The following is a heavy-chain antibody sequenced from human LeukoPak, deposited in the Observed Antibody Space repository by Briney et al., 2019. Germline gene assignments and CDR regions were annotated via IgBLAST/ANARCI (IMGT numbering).Heavy chain of an antibody. Sequence: ASVKVSCKASGYTFTSYGISWVRQAPGQGLEWMGWISAYNGNTNYAQKLQGRVTMTTDTSTSTAYMELRSLRSDDTAVYYCARSLFYDDSSGYQIDYWGQGTLVTVSS. CDR3: ARSLFYDDSSGYQIDY. D-gene: IGHD3-22*01. CDR1: GYTFTSYG. J-gene: IGHJ4*02. CDR2: ISAYNGNT. V-gene: IGHV1-18*01.